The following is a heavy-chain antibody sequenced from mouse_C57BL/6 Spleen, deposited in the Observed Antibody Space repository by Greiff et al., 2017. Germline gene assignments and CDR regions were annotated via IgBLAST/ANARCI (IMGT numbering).Heavy chain of an antibody. Sequence: VQLQQPGAELVRPGSSVKLSCKASGYTFTSYWMDWVKQRPGQGLEWIGNIYPSDSETHYNQKFTDKATLTVAKSSSTAYMQLSSLTSEDSAVYYCARSPAFAYWGQGTLVTVSA. CDR1: GYTFTSYW. CDR2: IYPSDSET. CDR3: ARSPAFAY. J-gene: IGHJ3*01. V-gene: IGHV1-61*01.